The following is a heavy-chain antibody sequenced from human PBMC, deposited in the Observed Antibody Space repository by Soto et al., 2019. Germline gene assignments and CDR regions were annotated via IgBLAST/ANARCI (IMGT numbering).Heavy chain of an antibody. D-gene: IGHD2-2*01. V-gene: IGHV3-20*04. CDR1: GFKFENFG. CDR3: ARGDAGDY. Sequence: EVRLEESGGGVVQPGGSLRLSCATSGFKFENFGVSWVRKAPGRGLEWVSGIATNDGSVGYAESVRGRFTISRDNANSPLYLQMNSLRFADTVFYYCARGDAGDYWGQGTRVPVSS. J-gene: IGHJ4*02. CDR2: IATNDGSV.